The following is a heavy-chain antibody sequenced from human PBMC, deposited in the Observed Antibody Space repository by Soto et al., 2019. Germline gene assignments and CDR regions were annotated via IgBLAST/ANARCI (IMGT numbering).Heavy chain of an antibody. CDR2: IYYSGTP. Sequence: SSETLSLTCTVSGGSIRSSDYWWGWIRQPPGKGLEWIGSIYYSGTPYYNPSLRSRVTVSVDTSKNHLSLKLSSVTAADTAIYYCARSLGTGYDLVPFDYWGQGALVTVSS. CDR3: ARSLGTGYDLVPFDY. J-gene: IGHJ4*02. V-gene: IGHV4-39*02. CDR1: GGSIRSSDYW. D-gene: IGHD5-12*01.